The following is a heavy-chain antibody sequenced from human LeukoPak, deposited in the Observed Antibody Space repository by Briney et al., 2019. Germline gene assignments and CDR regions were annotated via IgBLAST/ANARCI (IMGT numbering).Heavy chain of an antibody. CDR1: GGSFSGYY. J-gene: IGHJ4*02. CDR3: ASRGGSWAY. V-gene: IGHV4-34*01. Sequence: SETLSLTCAVSGGSFSGYYWSWIRQPPGKGLEWIGEINHSGSTNYNPSLKSRVTISVDTSKNQFSLKLSSVTAADTAVYYCASRGGSWAYWGQGTLVTVSS. CDR2: INHSGST. D-gene: IGHD2-15*01.